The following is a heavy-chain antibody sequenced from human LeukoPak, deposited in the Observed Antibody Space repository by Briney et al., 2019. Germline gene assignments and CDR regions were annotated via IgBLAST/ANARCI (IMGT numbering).Heavy chain of an antibody. V-gene: IGHV3-11*01. CDR3: ARMGDYSEFDP. D-gene: IGHD3-16*01. CDR2: IGSYSSPI. CDR1: GFIFGDYY. Sequence: GGSLRLSCAASGFIFGDYYRSWIRQAPGKGLEWVSYIGSYSSPIYYADSVQGRFAISRENAKNLLHLEMNSLRAEDTAVYYCARMGDYSEFDPWGQGTLVTVSS. J-gene: IGHJ5*02.